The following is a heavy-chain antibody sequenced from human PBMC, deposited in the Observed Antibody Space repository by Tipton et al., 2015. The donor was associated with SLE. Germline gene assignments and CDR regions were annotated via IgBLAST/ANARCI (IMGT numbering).Heavy chain of an antibody. Sequence: TLSLTCTVSGSSITAYYWTWIRQPPGKGLEWIGYVYYSGTTNYNPSLKSRVTISVDTSKNQFSLKLSSVTAADTAIYYCVAQEGGRDDAFDIWGQGTVVNVSS. J-gene: IGHJ3*02. CDR2: VYYSGTT. CDR1: GSSITAYY. D-gene: IGHD3-16*01. V-gene: IGHV4-59*01. CDR3: VAQEGGRDDAFDI.